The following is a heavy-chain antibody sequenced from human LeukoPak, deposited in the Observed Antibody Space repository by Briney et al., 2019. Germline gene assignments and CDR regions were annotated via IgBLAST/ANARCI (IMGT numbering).Heavy chain of an antibody. D-gene: IGHD2/OR15-2a*01. Sequence: GGSLRLSCAASGFIVSTNYMIWVRLAPGKGLEWVSVIYSGGGTFYPDSVKGRFTISRDNSKNTVCLQMSSLRAEDTAVYYCAKGGSTLYYYMDVGGKGTTVTVSS. CDR1: GFIVSTNY. V-gene: IGHV3-53*01. CDR2: IYSGGGT. J-gene: IGHJ6*03. CDR3: AKGGSTLYYYMDV.